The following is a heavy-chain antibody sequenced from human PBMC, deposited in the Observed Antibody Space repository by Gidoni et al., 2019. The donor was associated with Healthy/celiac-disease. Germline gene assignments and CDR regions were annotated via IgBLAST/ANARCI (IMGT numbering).Heavy chain of an antibody. J-gene: IGHJ5*02. CDR2: LSGSGGST. Sequence: EVQLLESGGGLVQPGGSLRLSCAASGFTFSSYAMSWVGQAPGKGLAWVSALSGSGGSTYYADSVKGRFTISRDNSKNTLYLQMNSLRAEDTAVYYCAKSLTEGWFDPWGQGTLVTVSS. CDR3: AKSLTEGWFDP. D-gene: IGHD7-27*01. CDR1: GFTFSSYA. V-gene: IGHV3-23*01.